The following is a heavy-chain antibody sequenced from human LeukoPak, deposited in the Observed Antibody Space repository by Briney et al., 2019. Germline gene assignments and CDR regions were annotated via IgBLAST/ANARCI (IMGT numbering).Heavy chain of an antibody. V-gene: IGHV1-24*01. CDR2: FDPEDGEA. Sequence: ASVKVSCKVSGYTVTEISIHWVRQAPGKGLEWMGGFDPEDGEAIYAQKFQGRVTMTENTSKGTANMDLSSLTSEDTAVYYCARGIAARPSTSFDYWGQGTLVTVSS. CDR1: GYTVTEIS. CDR3: ARGIAARPSTSFDY. J-gene: IGHJ4*02. D-gene: IGHD6-6*01.